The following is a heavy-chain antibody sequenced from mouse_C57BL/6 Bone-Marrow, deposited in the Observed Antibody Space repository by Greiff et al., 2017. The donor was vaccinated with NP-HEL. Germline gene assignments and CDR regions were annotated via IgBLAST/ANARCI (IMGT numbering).Heavy chain of an antibody. CDR3: ARDLYGSSYGAY. D-gene: IGHD1-1*01. CDR1: GYTFTDYY. CDR2: INPNNGGT. V-gene: IGHV1-26*01. Sequence: EVQLQQSGPELVKPGASVKISCKASGYTFTDYYMNWVKQSHGKSLEWIGDINPNNGGTSYNQKFKGKATLTVDKSSSTAYMELRSLTSEDSAVYYCARDLYGSSYGAYWGQGTLVTVSA. J-gene: IGHJ3*01.